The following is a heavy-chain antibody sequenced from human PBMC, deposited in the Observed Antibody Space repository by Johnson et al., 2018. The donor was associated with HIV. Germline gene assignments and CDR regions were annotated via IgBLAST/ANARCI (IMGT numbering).Heavy chain of an antibody. CDR1: GFTFSSYA. D-gene: IGHD3-3*01. J-gene: IGHJ3*02. CDR3: AKSVRYNFWSGYQGDDAFDI. CDR2: ISYDGSNK. V-gene: IGHV3-30*04. Sequence: QVQLVESGGGVVQPGRSLRLSCAASGFTFSSYAMHWVRQAPGKGLEWVAVISYDGSNKYYADSVKGRFTISRDNSKNTLYLQMNSLRAEDTAVYYCAKSVRYNFWSGYQGDDAFDIWGQGTMVTVSS.